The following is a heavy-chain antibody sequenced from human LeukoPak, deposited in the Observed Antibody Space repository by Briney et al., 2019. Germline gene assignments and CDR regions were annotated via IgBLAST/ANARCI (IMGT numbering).Heavy chain of an antibody. CDR3: ARDHGLGSGPYSFDY. CDR2: ISNSTSYI. CDR1: GFTFSRYS. Sequence: GGSLRLSCAASGFTFSRYSMNWVRQAPGKGLEWVSSISNSTSYIYYADSVKGRFTISRDNAKNSLYLQMNSLRAEDTAVYYCARDHGLGSGPYSFDYWGQGTLVTVSS. J-gene: IGHJ4*02. V-gene: IGHV3-21*01. D-gene: IGHD3-10*01.